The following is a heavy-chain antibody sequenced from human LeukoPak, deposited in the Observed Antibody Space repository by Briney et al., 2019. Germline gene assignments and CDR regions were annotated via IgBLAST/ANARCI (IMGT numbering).Heavy chain of an antibody. CDR3: ARALAVVPAAIPREFGY. CDR2: INPNSGGT. CDR1: GYTFTGYY. D-gene: IGHD2-2*01. Sequence: ASVKVSCKASGYTFTGYYIHWVRQAPGQGLEWMGRINPNSGGTNYAQKFQRRVTMTRDTSISTAYMELSRLRSDDTAVYYCARALAVVPAAIPREFGYWGQGTLVTVSS. V-gene: IGHV1-2*06. J-gene: IGHJ4*02.